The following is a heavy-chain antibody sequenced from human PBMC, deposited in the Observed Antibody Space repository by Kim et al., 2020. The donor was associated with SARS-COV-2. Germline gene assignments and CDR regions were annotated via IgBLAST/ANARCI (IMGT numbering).Heavy chain of an antibody. D-gene: IGHD1-26*01. CDR1: GLTFSDFA. CDR3: AGFKWATRYFDY. J-gene: IGHJ4*02. CDR2: VNGAGTTT. Sequence: GGSLRLSCAASGLTFSDFAMTWVRQAPGKGLEWVSAVNGAGTTTYYADSVKGRFIISKDNSKNTLILQMDSLRAGDTAVYYCAGFKWATRYFDYWGQGIVVTVSS. V-gene: IGHV3-23*01.